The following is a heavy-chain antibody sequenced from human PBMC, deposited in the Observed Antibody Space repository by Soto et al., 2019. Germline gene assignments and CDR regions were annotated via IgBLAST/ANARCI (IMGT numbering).Heavy chain of an antibody. CDR1: GGSFSGYY. D-gene: IGHD5-12*01. J-gene: IGHJ4*02. V-gene: IGHV4-34*01. CDR3: ARVQVRVATNRSYYFDY. CDR2: INHSGST. Sequence: PSETLSLTCAVYGGSFSGYYWSWIRQPPGKGLEWIGEINHSGSTNYNPSLKSRVTISVDTSKNQFSLKLSSVTAADTAVYYCARVQVRVATNRSYYFDYWGQGTLVTVSS.